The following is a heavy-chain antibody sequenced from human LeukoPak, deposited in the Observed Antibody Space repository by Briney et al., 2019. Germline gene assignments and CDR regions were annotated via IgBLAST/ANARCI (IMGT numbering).Heavy chain of an antibody. CDR2: ISGSGGST. J-gene: IGHJ4*02. CDR1: EFTFSSYS. D-gene: IGHD6-13*01. Sequence: GGSLRLSCAASEFTFSSYSMNWVRQAPGKGLEWVSAISGSGGSTYYADSVKGRFTISRDNSKNTLYLQMNSLRAEDTAVYYCAKDTGYGAAGFDYWGQGTLVTVSS. CDR3: AKDTGYGAAGFDY. V-gene: IGHV3-23*01.